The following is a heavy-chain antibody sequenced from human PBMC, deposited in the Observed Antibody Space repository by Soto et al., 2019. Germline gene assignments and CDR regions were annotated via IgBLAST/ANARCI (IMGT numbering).Heavy chain of an antibody. V-gene: IGHV3-64*01. D-gene: IGHD2-15*01. CDR3: ARESLGYCSGGSCLRTDAFDI. CDR1: GFTFSSYA. Sequence: EVQLVESGGGLVQPGGSLRLSCAASGFTFSSYAMHWVRQAPGKGLEYVSAISSNGGSTYYANSVKGRFTISRDNSKNTLYLQMGSLRAEDMAVYYCARESLGYCSGGSCLRTDAFDIWGQGTMVTVSS. J-gene: IGHJ3*02. CDR2: ISSNGGST.